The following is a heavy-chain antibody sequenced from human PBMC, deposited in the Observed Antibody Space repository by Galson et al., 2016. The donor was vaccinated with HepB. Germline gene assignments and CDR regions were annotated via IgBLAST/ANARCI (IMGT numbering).Heavy chain of an antibody. CDR3: ATAGDYYDNSAFDY. J-gene: IGHJ4*02. Sequence: SCKVSGSALSDLALHWVRQAPGKGPEWMGGFDPEDGETIYAQNFQGRVTMTEDTSTDTAYMELSSLRSEDTALYFCATAGDYYDNSAFDYWGQGTVVTVSS. D-gene: IGHD3-22*01. V-gene: IGHV1-24*01. CDR1: GSALSDLA. CDR2: FDPEDGET.